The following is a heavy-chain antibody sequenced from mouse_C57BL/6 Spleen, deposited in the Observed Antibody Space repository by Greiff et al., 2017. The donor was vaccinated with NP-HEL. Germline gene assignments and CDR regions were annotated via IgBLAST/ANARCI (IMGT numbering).Heavy chain of an antibody. Sequence: VQLVESGPELVKPGASVKISCKASGYAFSSSWMNWVKQRPGKGLEWIGRIYPGDGDTNYNGKFKGKATLTADKSSSTAYMQLSSLTSEDSAVYFCARDDYSSWFAYWGQGTLVTVSA. CDR1: GYAFSSSW. J-gene: IGHJ3*01. CDR3: ARDDYSSWFAY. D-gene: IGHD2-4*01. V-gene: IGHV1-82*01. CDR2: IYPGDGDT.